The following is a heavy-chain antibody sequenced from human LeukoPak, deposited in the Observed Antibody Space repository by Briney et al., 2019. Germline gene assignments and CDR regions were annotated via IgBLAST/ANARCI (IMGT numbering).Heavy chain of an antibody. D-gene: IGHD3-16*02. Sequence: SETLSLTCTVSGGSITFGSYYWTWIRQPAGKGLEWIGRIYTSGRTFYTPSLKSRVTISMDTSMNQFYLRLNSVTAADTAVYYCARARVIPASFDDWGQGALVTVSS. J-gene: IGHJ4*02. CDR2: IYTSGRT. CDR3: ARARVIPASFDD. V-gene: IGHV4-61*02. CDR1: GGSITFGSYY.